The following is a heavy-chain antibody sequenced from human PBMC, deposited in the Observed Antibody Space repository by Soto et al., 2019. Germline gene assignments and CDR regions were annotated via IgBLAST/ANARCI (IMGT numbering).Heavy chain of an antibody. CDR2: IVPIYGTR. V-gene: IGHV1-69*01. CDR3: ARDLEYYGSGSQYYYGMGV. Sequence: QVQLLQSGAEVQKPGSSVKVSCKASGGTFSRYPFSWVRQAPGQGLEWMGGIVPIYGTRGFAQKFQGRLTITADEPTSTAYMELSSLRSEDTAVYFCARDLEYYGSGSQYYYGMGVWGQGTTVTVSS. D-gene: IGHD3-10*01. CDR1: GGTFSRYP. J-gene: IGHJ6*02.